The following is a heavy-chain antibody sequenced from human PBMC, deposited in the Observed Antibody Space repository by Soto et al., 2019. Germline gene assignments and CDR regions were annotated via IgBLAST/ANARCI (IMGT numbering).Heavy chain of an antibody. D-gene: IGHD6-19*01. V-gene: IGHV3-30*18. CDR2: ISYDGTKT. CDR3: AKDRGPSRQWLIAPFDY. CDR1: GFTFSIYA. Sequence: QVQLVESGGGVVQPGRSLRVSCAASGFTFSIYAMHWVRQAPGTGLEWVAVISYDGTKTYYADSVKGRFTISRDNSKNTVYLQMNSLRDEDTAVYYCAKDRGPSRQWLIAPFDYWGQGTLVTVSP. J-gene: IGHJ4*02.